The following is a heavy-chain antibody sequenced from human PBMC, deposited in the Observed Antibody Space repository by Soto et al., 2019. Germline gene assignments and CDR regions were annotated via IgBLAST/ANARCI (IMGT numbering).Heavy chain of an antibody. CDR2: IKGDGGEK. V-gene: IGHV3-7*01. J-gene: IGHJ3*02. CDR1: GFTFSSNW. Sequence: HHGGSLRLSCAASGFTFSSNWMSWVRQAPGKGLEWVANIKGDGGEKYYVDSVKGRFTISRDNAKNSLYLQMNSLTAEDTAVYYCASQGRLPHAFDIWGQGTMVTVSS. CDR3: ASQGRLPHAFDI. D-gene: IGHD6-25*01.